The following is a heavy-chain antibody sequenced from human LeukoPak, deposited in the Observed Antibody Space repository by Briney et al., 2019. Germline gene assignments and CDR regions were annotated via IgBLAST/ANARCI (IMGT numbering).Heavy chain of an antibody. CDR1: GGSISSGDYY. CDR2: IYYSGST. D-gene: IGHD2-2*01. J-gene: IGHJ5*02. Sequence: PSETLSLTCTVSGGSISSGDYYWRWIRQPPGKGLEWIGYIYYSGSTYYNPSLKSRVTISVDTSKNQFSLKLSSVTAANTAVYYCARGIVVPAAMGFDPWGQGTLVTASS. CDR3: ARGIVVPAAMGFDP. V-gene: IGHV4-30-4*01.